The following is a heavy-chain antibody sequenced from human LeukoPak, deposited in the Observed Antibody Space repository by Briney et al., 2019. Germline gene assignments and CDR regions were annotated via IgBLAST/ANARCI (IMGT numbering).Heavy chain of an antibody. J-gene: IGHJ5*02. D-gene: IGHD5/OR15-5a*01. V-gene: IGHV1-2*02. CDR2: INPNSGVT. Sequence: ASVKVSCKASGYTFTGYYIHWVRQAPGQGLECVGWINPNSGVTDYAQKFQGRVTVTRDTSINTAYLELSRLRSDDTAVYYCATSLRGSPESSWGQGTLVTVSS. CDR1: GYTFTGYY. CDR3: ATSLRGSPESS.